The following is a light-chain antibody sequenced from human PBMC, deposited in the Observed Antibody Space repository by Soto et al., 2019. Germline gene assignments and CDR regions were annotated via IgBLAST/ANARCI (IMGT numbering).Light chain of an antibody. CDR3: SSNTSTSTVV. CDR1: SSDVGAYNY. V-gene: IGLV2-14*01. J-gene: IGLJ3*02. Sequence: QSALTQPASVSGSPGQSVTISCSGSSSDVGAYNYVSWYQRHPGKAPKLMIYDVTNRPSGVSNRFSGSKSGNTASLTISGLQAEDEADYFYSSNTSTSTVVFGGGTKLTVL. CDR2: DVT.